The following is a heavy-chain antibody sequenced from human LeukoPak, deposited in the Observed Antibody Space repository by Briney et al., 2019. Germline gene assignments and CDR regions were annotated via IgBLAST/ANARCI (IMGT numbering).Heavy chain of an antibody. CDR2: ISSSGSTI. CDR1: GFTFSDYY. J-gene: IGHJ4*02. CDR3: AKDSRKYSGSYTFDN. Sequence: GGSLRLSCAASGFTFSDYYMSWIRQAPGKGLEWVSYISSSGSTIYYADSVKGRFTVSRDNAKNSLYLQLNSLRDEDTAVYYCAKDSRKYSGSYTFDNWGQGTLVTVSS. D-gene: IGHD1-26*01. V-gene: IGHV3-11*04.